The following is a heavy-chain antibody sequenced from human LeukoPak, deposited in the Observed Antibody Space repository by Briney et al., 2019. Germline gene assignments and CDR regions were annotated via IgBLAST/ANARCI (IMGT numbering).Heavy chain of an antibody. D-gene: IGHD4-17*01. V-gene: IGHV1-46*01. Sequence: ASVKVSCKASGYTFTSYYMRWVRQAPGQGLEWMGQVSPSGATTYAQKFRGRVIMTRDTSTSTLNMELSDLTSEDTAVYHCAKDSGAYGPDYWGQGTLLTVSS. CDR3: AKDSGAYGPDY. CDR2: VSPSGAT. CDR1: GYTFTSYY. J-gene: IGHJ4*02.